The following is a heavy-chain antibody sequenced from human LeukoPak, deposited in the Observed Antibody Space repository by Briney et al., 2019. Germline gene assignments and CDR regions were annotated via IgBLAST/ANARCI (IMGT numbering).Heavy chain of an antibody. D-gene: IGHD3-22*01. CDR1: GGSFSGYY. Sequence: ETSETLSLTCAVYGGSFSGYYWSWIRQPPGKGLEWIGEINHSGSTNYNPSLKSRVTISVDTSKNQFSLKLSSVTAADTAVYYCARAMFLSRVYYYDSSGYYGDDAFDIWGQGTVVTVSS. V-gene: IGHV4-34*01. CDR3: ARAMFLSRVYYYDSSGYYGDDAFDI. CDR2: INHSGST. J-gene: IGHJ3*02.